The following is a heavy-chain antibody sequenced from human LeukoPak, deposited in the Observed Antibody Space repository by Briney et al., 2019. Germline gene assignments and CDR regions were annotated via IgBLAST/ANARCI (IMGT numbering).Heavy chain of an antibody. Sequence: PSQTLSLTCTVSGGSISSYYWSWLRQPAGKGLEWIGRIYTSGSTNYNPSLKSRVTMSVDTSKNQFSLKLSSVTAADTAVYYCARIAAAGTPPTAWGQGTLVTVSA. CDR3: ARIAAAGTPPTA. D-gene: IGHD6-13*01. CDR1: GGSISSYY. J-gene: IGHJ5*02. CDR2: IYTSGST. V-gene: IGHV4-4*07.